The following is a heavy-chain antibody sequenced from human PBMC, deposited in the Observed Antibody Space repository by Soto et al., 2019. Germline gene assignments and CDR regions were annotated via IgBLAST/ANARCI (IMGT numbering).Heavy chain of an antibody. V-gene: IGHV3-64*01. CDR2: ITSNGGHT. CDR3: ARRIPFGYGMDV. Sequence: EVQLVESGGGLVQPGGSLRLSCAASGFTFSSYAMHWVRQAPGKGLEYVSAITSNGGHTDYASSVKGRFTISRDNSKNTLYLQMGRLRVEDMAVYYCARRIPFGYGMDVWGQGTTVTVSS. J-gene: IGHJ6*02. D-gene: IGHD2-21*01. CDR1: GFTFSSYA.